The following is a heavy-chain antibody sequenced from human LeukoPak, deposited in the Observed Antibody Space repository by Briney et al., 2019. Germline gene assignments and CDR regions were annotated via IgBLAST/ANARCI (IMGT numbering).Heavy chain of an antibody. V-gene: IGHV1-3*04. D-gene: IGHD6-19*01. CDR1: GYTFTSYV. Sequence: ASVKVSCKASGYTFTSYVIHWVRQAPGQRLEWMGWINTGNGYIGYSQNFQGRVTITSDTSAATAYMELSSLRSEDTAVYYCARSPIAEAGYYFDYWGQGALVTISS. J-gene: IGHJ4*02. CDR2: INTGNGYI. CDR3: ARSPIAEAGYYFDY.